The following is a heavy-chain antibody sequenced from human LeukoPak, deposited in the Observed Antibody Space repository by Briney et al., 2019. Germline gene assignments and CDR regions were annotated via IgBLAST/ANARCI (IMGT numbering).Heavy chain of an antibody. D-gene: IGHD3-3*01. V-gene: IGHV1-69*13. Sequence: SVKVSCKASGGTFSSYAISWVRQAPGQGLEWMGGIIPIFGTANYAQKFQGRVTITADESTSTAYMELSSLRSEDTAVYYCASHLTIFGVASPFDYWGRGTLVTVSS. CDR3: ASHLTIFGVASPFDY. J-gene: IGHJ4*02. CDR2: IIPIFGTA. CDR1: GGTFSSYA.